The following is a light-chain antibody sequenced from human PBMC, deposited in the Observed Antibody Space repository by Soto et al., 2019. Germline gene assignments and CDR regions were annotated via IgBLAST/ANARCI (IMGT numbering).Light chain of an antibody. V-gene: IGKV1-39*01. J-gene: IGKJ1*01. Sequence: DIQMTQSPSSLSASVGDRVTITCRASQSVSSYLNWYQEKPGKAPKALIYAASTLTTGVPARFSGSGSGKEFTLTISSLQREDLATYYCQQSYTAPATFGQGTKVEI. CDR3: QQSYTAPAT. CDR1: QSVSSY. CDR2: AAS.